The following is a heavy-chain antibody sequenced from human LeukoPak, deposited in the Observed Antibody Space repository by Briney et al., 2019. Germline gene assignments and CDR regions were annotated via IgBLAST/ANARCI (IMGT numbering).Heavy chain of an antibody. D-gene: IGHD2-2*01. CDR2: IYHSGST. J-gene: IGHJ5*02. V-gene: IGHV4-38-2*02. CDR3: ARAVVVPAAIILDP. CDR1: GYSISSGYY. Sequence: PSETLSLTCTVSGYSISSGYYWGWIRQPPGKGLEWIGSIYHSGSTYYNPSLKSRVTISVDTSKNQFSLKLSSVTAADTAVYYCARAVVVPAAIILDPWGQGTLVTVSS.